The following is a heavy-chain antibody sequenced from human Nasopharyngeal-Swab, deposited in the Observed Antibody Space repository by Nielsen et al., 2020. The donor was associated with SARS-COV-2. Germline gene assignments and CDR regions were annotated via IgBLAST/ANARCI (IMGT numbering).Heavy chain of an antibody. V-gene: IGHV1-46*01. J-gene: IGHJ5*02. Sequence: VREAPGQGVEGVGVITPRGGDTNYARKFQRRANMTRDASTSTVHLVLSSLKSEDTAVYFCARGPGGIVSPGIHFDPWGQGTLVTVSS. CDR2: ITPRGGDT. D-gene: IGHD3-22*01. CDR3: ARGPGGIVSPGIHFDP.